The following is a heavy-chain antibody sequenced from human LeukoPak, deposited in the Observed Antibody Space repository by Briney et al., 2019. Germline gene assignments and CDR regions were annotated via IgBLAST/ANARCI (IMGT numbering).Heavy chain of an antibody. CDR2: IYYSGTT. D-gene: IGHD5-12*01. V-gene: IGHV4-59*08. CDR3: ARHRRSGGFDSPPRD. CDR1: DGSISSYY. Sequence: KPSETLSLTCSVSDGSISSYYWSWFRQPPGKGLEYIGYIYYSGTTNYNPSLKSRVTMSVDTSRNQVSLRLTSVTAADTAVYYCARHRRSGGFDSPPRDWGQGSLVTVSS. J-gene: IGHJ4*02.